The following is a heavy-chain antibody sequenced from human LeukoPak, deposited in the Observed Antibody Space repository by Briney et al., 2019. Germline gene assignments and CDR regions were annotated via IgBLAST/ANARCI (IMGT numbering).Heavy chain of an antibody. V-gene: IGHV3-48*02. CDR1: GFTFSSYS. J-gene: IGHJ4*02. CDR3: ARFLITMIVVYPPGGFDY. Sequence: PGGSLRLSCAASGFTFSSYSMNWVRQAPGKGLEWVSYISSSSSTIYYADSVKGRFTISRDNAKNSLYLQMNSLRDEDTAVYYCARFLITMIVVYPPGGFDYLGRGTLVTVSS. CDR2: ISSSSSTI. D-gene: IGHD3-22*01.